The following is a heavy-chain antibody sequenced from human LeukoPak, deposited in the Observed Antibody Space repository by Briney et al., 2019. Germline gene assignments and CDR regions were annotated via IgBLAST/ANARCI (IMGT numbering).Heavy chain of an antibody. Sequence: SETLSLTCTVSGGSISSGDYYWSWIRQPPGKGLEWIGYIYYSGTTYYNPSLKSRVTISVDTSKNQFSLKLSSVTAADTAVYYCARAYSSSWLPFDYWGQGTLVTVSS. V-gene: IGHV4-30-4*01. CDR3: ARAYSSSWLPFDY. CDR2: IYYSGTT. D-gene: IGHD6-13*01. CDR1: GGSISSGDYY. J-gene: IGHJ4*02.